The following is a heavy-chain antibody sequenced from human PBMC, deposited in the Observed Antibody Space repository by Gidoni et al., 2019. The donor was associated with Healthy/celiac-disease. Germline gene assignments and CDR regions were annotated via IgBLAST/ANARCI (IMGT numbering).Heavy chain of an antibody. V-gene: IGHV3-23*01. J-gene: IGHJ6*02. CDR3: AKDIAQQQLTLYYYYGMDV. CDR1: GFTFSSYA. CDR2: ISGSGGST. Sequence: EVQLLESGGGLVQPGGSRRLSCAASGFTFSSYAIRWVRPAPGKGLEWVSAISGSGGSTYYADSVKGRFTISRDNSKNTLYLQMNSLRAEDTAVYYCAKDIAQQQLTLYYYYGMDVWGQGTTVTVSS. D-gene: IGHD6-13*01.